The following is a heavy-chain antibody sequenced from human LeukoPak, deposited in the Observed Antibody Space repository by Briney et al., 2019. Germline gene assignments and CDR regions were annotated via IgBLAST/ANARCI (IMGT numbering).Heavy chain of an antibody. Sequence: GASVKVSCKASGYTFSRYYMQWVRQAPGQGLEWMGIINPGGGSTNYAQKFQGRVTMTRDTSTSTVYMELSGLTSEDTAVYYCARERDSSSSSGYWGQGTQVIVSS. J-gene: IGHJ4*02. V-gene: IGHV1-46*01. CDR3: ARERDSSSSSGY. D-gene: IGHD6-13*01. CDR1: GYTFSRYY. CDR2: INPGGGST.